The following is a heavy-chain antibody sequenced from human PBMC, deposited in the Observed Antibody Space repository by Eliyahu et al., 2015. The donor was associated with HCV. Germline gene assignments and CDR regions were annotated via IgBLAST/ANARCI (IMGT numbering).Heavy chain of an antibody. V-gene: IGHV4-59*01. CDR3: ASGGGGIAVTGTGGWFDP. D-gene: IGHD6-19*01. CDR2: IHSSGST. J-gene: IGHJ5*02. Sequence: QVQLQESGPGLVKPSETLSLTCTVSGXXITXYXWXWIRQPPGKGLEWIGYIHSSGSTNXNPXLKSRVTISVDTSKNQFSLKLTSXTAADTAVYYCASGGGGIAVTGTGGWFDPWGQGTLVTVSS. CDR1: GXXITXYX.